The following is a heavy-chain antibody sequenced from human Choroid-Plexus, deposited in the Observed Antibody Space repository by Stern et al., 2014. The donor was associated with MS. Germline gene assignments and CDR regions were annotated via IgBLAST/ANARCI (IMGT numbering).Heavy chain of an antibody. CDR3: ARGRSRVHPPLDP. CDR2: MYYGGSP. CDR1: GYSITSAAFS. V-gene: IGHV4-30-2*01. D-gene: IGHD2-2*01. J-gene: IGHJ5*02. Sequence: VQLVESGSGLVKPSQTLSLTCSASGYSITSAAFSWTWIRQAPGKGLGGIGYMYYGGSPLYNPSLRSRVNITVDTAKNQFSRRVNSGAAADTAVYYCARGRSRVHPPLDPWGQGTLVTVSS.